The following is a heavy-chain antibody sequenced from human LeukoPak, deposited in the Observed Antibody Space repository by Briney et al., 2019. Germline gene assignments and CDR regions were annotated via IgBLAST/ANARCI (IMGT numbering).Heavy chain of an antibody. Sequence: GESLKISCKGSGYSFTSYWIGWVRQMPGKGLEWMGIIYPGDSDTRYSPSFQGQVTISADKSISTAYLQWSSLKASDTAMYYCARHRSIMEQWLVEKPATYYYYMDVWGKGTTVTVSS. J-gene: IGHJ6*03. CDR1: GYSFTSYW. D-gene: IGHD6-19*01. V-gene: IGHV5-51*01. CDR2: IYPGDSDT. CDR3: ARHRSIMEQWLVEKPATYYYYMDV.